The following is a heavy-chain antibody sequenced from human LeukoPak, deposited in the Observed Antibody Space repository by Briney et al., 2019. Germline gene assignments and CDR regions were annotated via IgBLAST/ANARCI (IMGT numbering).Heavy chain of an antibody. CDR2: IYPADSDT. J-gene: IGHJ4*02. V-gene: IGHV5-51*01. Sequence: GESLKISCKGSGYSFTRYWIGWVRQMPETGLEWMGVIYPADSDTTYNPSFQGQVTISVDRSINTAYLRWSSLKASDTAMYYCARRCMSGYCSSGGPMDDYWGQGTLVTVSS. CDR3: ARRCMSGYCSSGGPMDDY. D-gene: IGHD2-15*01. CDR1: GYSFTRYW.